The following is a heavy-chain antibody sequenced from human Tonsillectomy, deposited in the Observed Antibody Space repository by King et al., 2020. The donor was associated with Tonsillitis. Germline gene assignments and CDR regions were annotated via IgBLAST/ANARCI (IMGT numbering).Heavy chain of an antibody. CDR3: ASERGRAGDFAQVGDGMDV. CDR1: GYTFTSHG. CDR2: ISAYNGNT. J-gene: IGHJ6*02. Sequence: QLVQSGAEVKKPGASVKVSCKASGYTFTSHGISWVRQAPGQGLEWMGWISAYNGNTKYAQKLQDRVTVTTDTSTSTAYMEVRSLRSDDTAVYYCASERGRAGDFAQVGDGMDVWGQGTTVTVAS. D-gene: IGHD3-10*01. V-gene: IGHV1-18*04.